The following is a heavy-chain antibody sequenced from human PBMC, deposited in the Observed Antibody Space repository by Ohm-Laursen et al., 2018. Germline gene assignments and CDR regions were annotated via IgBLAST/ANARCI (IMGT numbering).Heavy chain of an antibody. J-gene: IGHJ6*02. CDR1: GDSIRSYY. CDR3: AKGQPILITFGGARMDV. V-gene: IGHV4-59*12. CDR2: IYYTGSS. D-gene: IGHD3-16*01. Sequence: SQTLSLTCTVSGDSIRSYYWTWNRQPPGQGLEWIGNIYYTGSSNYNPSLKSRVTMSVDTSKNQFSLKLSSVTAEDTAVYYCAKGQPILITFGGARMDVWGQGTTVTVSS.